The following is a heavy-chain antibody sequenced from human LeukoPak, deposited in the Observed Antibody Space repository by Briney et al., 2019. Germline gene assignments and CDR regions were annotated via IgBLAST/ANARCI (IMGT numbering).Heavy chain of an antibody. CDR1: GFTFSSYA. V-gene: IGHV3-23*01. J-gene: IGHJ4*02. D-gene: IGHD4-17*01. CDR2: ISGSGGST. Sequence: GGSLRLSCAASGFTFSSYAMSWVRQAPGKGLEWVSGISGSGGSTNYADSVKGRFTISRDNSKNTLYLQMNSLRAEDTAVYYCAKDISGDYPFDYWGQGTLVTVSS. CDR3: AKDISGDYPFDY.